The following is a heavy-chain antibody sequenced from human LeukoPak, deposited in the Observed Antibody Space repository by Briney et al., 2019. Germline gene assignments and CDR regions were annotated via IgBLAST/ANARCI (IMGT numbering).Heavy chain of an antibody. CDR2: IKEDGSEK. V-gene: IGHV3-7*01. CDR3: AREYDWLIRD. CDR1: GFTFSTYW. Sequence: GGSLRLSCAASGFTFSTYWMSWVRQAPGKGLEWVANIKEDGSEKYYGDSVKGRFTISRDTSKNTLYLVMNSLRVDDTAVYYCAREYDWLIRDWGQGTLVTVAS. D-gene: IGHD3-3*01. J-gene: IGHJ4*02.